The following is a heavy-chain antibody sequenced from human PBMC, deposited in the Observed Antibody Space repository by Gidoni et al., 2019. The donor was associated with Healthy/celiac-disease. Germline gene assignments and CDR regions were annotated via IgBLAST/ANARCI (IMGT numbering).Heavy chain of an antibody. D-gene: IGHD3-16*02. J-gene: IGHJ4*02. CDR2: ISGSGGST. CDR1: GFTFSSYA. CDR3: AKGGKYDYVWGSYRYGGAFDY. V-gene: IGHV3-23*01. Sequence: EVQLLESGGGLVQPGGSLRLSCAASGFTFSSYAMSWVRQAPGKGLEWVSAISGSGGSTYYADSVKGRFTISRDNSKNTLYLQMNSLRAEDTAVYYCAKGGKYDYVWGSYRYGGAFDYWGQGTLVTVSS.